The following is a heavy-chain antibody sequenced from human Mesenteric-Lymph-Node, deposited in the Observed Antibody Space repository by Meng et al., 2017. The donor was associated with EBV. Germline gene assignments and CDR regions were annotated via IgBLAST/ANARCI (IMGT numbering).Heavy chain of an antibody. CDR1: GYTFSSYY. CDR2: INPSSGST. V-gene: IGHV1-46*01. D-gene: IGHD2-8*02. J-gene: IGHJ4*02. CDR3: ARRRYCSGGVCYTLDY. Sequence: QVAQAGAEVQNPGASVKMSCKASGYTFSSYYMHWVRPAPGKGLEWMGIINPSSGSTTYAQKFLGRVTMTRDTSTSTVYMELSSLRSEDTAVYYCARRRYCSGGVCYTLDYWGQGTLVTVSS.